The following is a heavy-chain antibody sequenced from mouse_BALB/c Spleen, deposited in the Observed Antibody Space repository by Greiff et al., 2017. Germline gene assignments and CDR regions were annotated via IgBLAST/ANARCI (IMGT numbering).Heavy chain of an antibody. D-gene: IGHD2-14*01. CDR3: ARHEGYDEDALAY. J-gene: IGHJ3*01. Sequence: EVKLVESGGDLVKPGGSLKLSCAASGFTFSSYGMSWVRQTPDKRLEWVATISSGGSYTYYPDSVKGRFTISRDNAKNTLYLQMSSLKSEDTAMYYCARHEGYDEDALAYWGQGTLVTVSA. V-gene: IGHV5-6*01. CDR2: ISSGGSYT. CDR1: GFTFSSYG.